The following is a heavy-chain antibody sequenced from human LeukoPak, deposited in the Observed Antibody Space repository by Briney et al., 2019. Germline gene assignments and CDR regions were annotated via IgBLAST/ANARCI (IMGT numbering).Heavy chain of an antibody. CDR2: ISAYNGNT. CDR1: GYTFTSYG. Sequence: ASVKVSCKASGYTFTSYGISWVRQAPGQGLEWMGWISAYNGNTNYAQKLQGRVTMTTDTSTSTAYMELRSLRSDGTAVYYCARDFLIAGPYPHFDYWGQGTLVTVSS. D-gene: IGHD6-13*01. J-gene: IGHJ4*02. V-gene: IGHV1-18*01. CDR3: ARDFLIAGPYPHFDY.